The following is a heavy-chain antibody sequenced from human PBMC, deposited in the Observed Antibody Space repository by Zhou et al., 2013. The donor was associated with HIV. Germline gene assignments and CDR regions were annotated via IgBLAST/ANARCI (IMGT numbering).Heavy chain of an antibody. CDR3: ARGAMRAPLAY. D-gene: IGHD2-2*01. Sequence: QVQLVQSGAEVKKPGSSVKVSCKASGGSISSYAISWVRQAPGQGLEWMGWMNPKSGNTGYAQKFQGRVTITRNTSISTAYMELSSLRSEDTAVYYCARGAMRAPLAYWGQGTLVTVSS. CDR2: MNPKSGNT. V-gene: IGHV1-8*03. J-gene: IGHJ4*02. CDR1: GGSISSYA.